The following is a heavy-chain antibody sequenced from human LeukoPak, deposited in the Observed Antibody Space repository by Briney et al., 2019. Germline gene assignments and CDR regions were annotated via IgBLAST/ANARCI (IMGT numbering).Heavy chain of an antibody. CDR2: ISAYNGNT. CDR1: GYTFANYG. J-gene: IGHJ4*02. Sequence: ASVKVSCKASGYTFANYGISWVRQAPGQGLEWVGWISAYNGNTNSAQKLQGRVTMTTDTSTSTAYMELRSLRSDDTALYYCARDGAAAGRTFDYWGQGTLVTVPS. CDR3: ARDGAAAGRTFDY. D-gene: IGHD6-13*01. V-gene: IGHV1-18*01.